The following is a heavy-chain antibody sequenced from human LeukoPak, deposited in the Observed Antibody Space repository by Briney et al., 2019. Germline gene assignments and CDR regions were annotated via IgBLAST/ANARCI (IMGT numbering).Heavy chain of an antibody. D-gene: IGHD4-17*01. J-gene: IGHJ4*02. CDR3: ARVPTVTFFDY. Sequence: PSETLSLTCTVSGVSISSSNSYWGWIRQPPGKGLEWIGSIYYSRSTYYNPSLKSRVTISVDASKNQFSLKLSSVTAAGTAVYYCARVPTVTFFDYWGQGTLVTVSS. CDR2: IYYSRST. V-gene: IGHV4-39*01. CDR1: GVSISSSNSY.